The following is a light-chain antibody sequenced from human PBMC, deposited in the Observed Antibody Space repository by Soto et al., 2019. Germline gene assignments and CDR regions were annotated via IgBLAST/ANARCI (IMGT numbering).Light chain of an antibody. CDR2: GAS. J-gene: IGKJ2*02. CDR3: QQRGKWPST. Sequence: EIVLTQSPGTLSLSPWERATLSCRASQTVSSSFLAWYQQKPGQAPRLFIYGASSRATGIPDRFSGSGSGTDFSLTITSLEPEDFAVYFCQQRGKWPSTFGPGTKVDIK. V-gene: IGKV3D-20*02. CDR1: QTVSSSF.